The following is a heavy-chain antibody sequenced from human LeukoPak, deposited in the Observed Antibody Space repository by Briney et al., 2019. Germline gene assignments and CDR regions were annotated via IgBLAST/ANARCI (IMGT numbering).Heavy chain of an antibody. D-gene: IGHD4-11*01. V-gene: IGHV3-21*01. CDR3: ARASSTRMATVTPNWFDP. CDR1: GFTFSSYA. J-gene: IGHJ5*02. Sequence: PGGSLRLSCAASGFTFSSYAMHWVRQAPGKGLEWVSSISGSSTYIYYADSVKGRFTISGDNAKNSLYLQMNSQRPEDTAVFYCARASSTRMATVTPNWFDPWGQGTLVTVSS. CDR2: ISGSSTYI.